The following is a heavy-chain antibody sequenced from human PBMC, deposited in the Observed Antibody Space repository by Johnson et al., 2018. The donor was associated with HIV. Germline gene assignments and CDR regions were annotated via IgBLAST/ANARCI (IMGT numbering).Heavy chain of an antibody. CDR2: IAYDGSNK. J-gene: IGHJ3*02. CDR1: GFTFSMSS. V-gene: IGHV3-30-3*01. CDR3: ARQTLRACDI. Sequence: QVQLVESGGGVVQPGRSLRLSCAASGFTFSMSSMHWVRQAPGKGLEWVAIIAYDGSNKYYADSVKGRFTISRDNSKNTLYLQMSSLRAEDTAVYYCARQTLRACDIWGQGTMVTVSS.